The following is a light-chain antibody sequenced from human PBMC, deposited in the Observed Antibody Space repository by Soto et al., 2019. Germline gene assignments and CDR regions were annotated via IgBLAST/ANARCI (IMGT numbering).Light chain of an antibody. CDR1: SGDIGSYTY. V-gene: IGLV2-14*01. Sequence: QSALTQPASVSGSPGQSITISCTGTSGDIGSYTYVSWYQQYPGKAPKLLISEVTNRPSGVPDRFSGSKSGTSASLAISGLRSEDEADYYCAAWDDSLSGYVFGTGTKLTVL. CDR2: EVT. J-gene: IGLJ1*01. CDR3: AAWDDSLSGYV.